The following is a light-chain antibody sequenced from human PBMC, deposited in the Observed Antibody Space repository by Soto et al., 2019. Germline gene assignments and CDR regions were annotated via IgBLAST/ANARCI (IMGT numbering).Light chain of an antibody. V-gene: IGKV1-39*01. Sequence: DIQMPQSTSSLSASVADRVTITCRASQSISIYLKLCQQKPRKAPKLLIYAASTLQSGVPARFSVSGSGTDFTLTISSRQPEHFAFYYYQQSYCTRRTFGQGTKVDIK. CDR1: QSISIY. CDR2: AAS. J-gene: IGKJ1*01. CDR3: QQSYCTRRT.